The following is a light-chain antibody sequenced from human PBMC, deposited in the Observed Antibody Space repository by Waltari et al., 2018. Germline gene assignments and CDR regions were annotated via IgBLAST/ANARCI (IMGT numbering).Light chain of an antibody. Sequence: DIQMTQSPSSLSASVGDRVTITCRASQSISSYLNWYQQKPGKAPKLLIYAASSLQSGVPSRFSGSGSGTDFTLTISSLQPEDFAVYYCQQYGTSLSTFGQGTRVEIK. V-gene: IGKV1-39*01. CDR3: QQYGTSLST. CDR2: AAS. CDR1: QSISSY. J-gene: IGKJ1*01.